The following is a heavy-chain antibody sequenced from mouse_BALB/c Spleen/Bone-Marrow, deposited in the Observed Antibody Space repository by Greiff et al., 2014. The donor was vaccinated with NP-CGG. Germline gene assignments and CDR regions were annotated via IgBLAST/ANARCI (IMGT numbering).Heavy chain of an antibody. Sequence: EVQRVESXGGLVKPGGSVKLSCKVSGYAFTSYNMFWVRQSHGKSFEWIGYIDPYNGGTSCNQKFKVKTTLTDNKSYSTAYMHLSSLTSKDSGVCCYASSGDVEYIDYWGQGTTLTVSS. CDR3: ASSGDVEYIDY. D-gene: IGHD3-1*01. J-gene: IGHJ2*01. V-gene: IGHV1S135*01. CDR1: GYAFTSYN. CDR2: IDPYNGGT.